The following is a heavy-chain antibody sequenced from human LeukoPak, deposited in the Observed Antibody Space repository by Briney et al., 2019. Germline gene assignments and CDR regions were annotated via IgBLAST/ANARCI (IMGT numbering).Heavy chain of an antibody. V-gene: IGHV4-39*01. CDR1: GGSISSSSYY. CDR2: IYYSGST. CDR3: ARHEAGTTSWGAFDI. J-gene: IGHJ3*02. Sequence: PSETLSLTCTVSGGSISSSSYYWGWIRQPPGKGLEWIGSIYYSGSTYYNPSLKSRVTISVDTSKNQFSLKLSPVTAADTAVYYCARHEAGTTSWGAFDIWGQGTMVTVSS. D-gene: IGHD1-1*01.